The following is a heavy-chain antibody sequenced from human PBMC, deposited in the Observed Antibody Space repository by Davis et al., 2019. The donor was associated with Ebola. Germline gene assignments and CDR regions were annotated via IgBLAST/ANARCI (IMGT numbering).Heavy chain of an antibody. CDR2: INPHNGNK. J-gene: IGHJ4*02. Sequence: AASVKVSCKASGYTFTSYGIGWVRQAPGQGLEWMGWINPHNGNKNYGQNVQGRVIMTSDTATTTAYMEVGGLRSDETAVYYCARAQFPTTSDHWGQGTLVTVSS. V-gene: IGHV1-18*04. D-gene: IGHD1-1*01. CDR3: ARAQFPTTSDH. CDR1: GYTFTSYG.